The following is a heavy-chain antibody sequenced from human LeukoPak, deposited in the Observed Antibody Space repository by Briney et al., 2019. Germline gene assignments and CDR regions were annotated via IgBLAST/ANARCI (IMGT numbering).Heavy chain of an antibody. D-gene: IGHD3-10*01. CDR3: GRDWDEVRGVKIDY. Sequence: GRSLRLSCAASGFTFSNYAMHWVRQAPGKGLEWVAVISYDGTNKYYADSVNGRFTISRDNSKNTLYLQMNSLRVEDTAVYYCGRDWDEVRGVKIDYWGQETLVTVSS. CDR2: ISYDGTNK. CDR1: GFTFSNYA. V-gene: IGHV3-30-3*01. J-gene: IGHJ4*02.